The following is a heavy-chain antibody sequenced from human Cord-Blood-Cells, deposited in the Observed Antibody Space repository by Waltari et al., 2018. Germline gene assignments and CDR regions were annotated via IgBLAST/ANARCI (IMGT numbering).Heavy chain of an antibody. D-gene: IGHD3-22*01. CDR3: ARGYYYDSSGYWPAIPYDY. CDR1: GYSISSGYY. J-gene: IGHJ4*02. V-gene: IGHV4-38-2*01. CDR2: IYHSGST. Sequence: QVQLQESGPGLVKPSETLSLTCAVSGYSISSGYYWGWIRQPPGKGLEWIGSIYHSGSTYYTPSLKSRVTISVDTSKNQFSLKLSSVTAADTAVYYCARGYYYDSSGYWPAIPYDYWGQGTLVTVSS.